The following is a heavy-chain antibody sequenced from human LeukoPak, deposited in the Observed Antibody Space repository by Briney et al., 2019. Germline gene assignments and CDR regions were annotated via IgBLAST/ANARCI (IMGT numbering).Heavy chain of an antibody. J-gene: IGHJ4*02. Sequence: ASVKVSCKASGYTFTTHDINWVRQAPGQGLEWMGMIYPRDGSTSYAQKFQGRVTVTRDTSTSTVHMELSGLRSEDTAVYYCARDQEGFDYWGQGTLVTVSS. CDR1: GYTFTTHD. CDR2: IYPRDGST. CDR3: ARDQEGFDY. V-gene: IGHV1-46*01.